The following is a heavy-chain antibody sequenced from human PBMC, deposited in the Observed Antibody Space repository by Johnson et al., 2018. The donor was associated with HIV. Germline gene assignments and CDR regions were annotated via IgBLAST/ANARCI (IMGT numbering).Heavy chain of an antibody. J-gene: IGHJ3*02. CDR1: GFTFSSYA. CDR3: AKPRIQLWLGDAFDI. D-gene: IGHD5-18*01. Sequence: VQLMESGGGVVQPGRSLRLSCAASGFTFSSYAMHWVRQAPGKGLEWVAFIRYDGSNKYYADSVKGRFTISRDNSKNTLYLQMNSLRTEDTAVYYCAKPRIQLWLGDAFDIWGQGTMVTVSS. CDR2: IRYDGSNK. V-gene: IGHV3-30*02.